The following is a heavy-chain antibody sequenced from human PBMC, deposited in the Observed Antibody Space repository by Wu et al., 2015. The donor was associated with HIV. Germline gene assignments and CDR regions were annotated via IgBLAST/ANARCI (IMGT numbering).Heavy chain of an antibody. CDR1: GGTFSSYA. Sequence: QVQLVQSGAEVKKPGSSVKVSCKASGGTFSSYAISWVRQAPGQGLEWMGGIIPIFGTANYAQKFQGRVTITADESTSTAYMELSSLRSEDTAVYYCASPGGYCTNGVCPSPPTDYYFDYWGQGTLVTVSS. CDR2: IIPIFGTA. J-gene: IGHJ4*02. V-gene: IGHV1-69*01. D-gene: IGHD2-8*01. CDR3: ASPGGYCTNGVCPSPPTDYYFDY.